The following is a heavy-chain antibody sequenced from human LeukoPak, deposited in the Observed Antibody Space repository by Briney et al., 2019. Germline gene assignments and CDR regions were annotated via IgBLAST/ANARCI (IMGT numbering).Heavy chain of an antibody. D-gene: IGHD4-23*01. J-gene: IGHJ4*02. CDR3: ARDVHGGAFDY. V-gene: IGHV3-7*01. CDR2: INQDGSAQ. CDR1: GFTFSSYT. Sequence: GGSLRLSCAASGFTFSSYTMNWVRQAPGKGLEWVANINQDGSAQNYVDSVKGRFTFSRDNAMNSLFLQMNSLRAEDTAVYYCARDVHGGAFDYWGQGTLVTVSS.